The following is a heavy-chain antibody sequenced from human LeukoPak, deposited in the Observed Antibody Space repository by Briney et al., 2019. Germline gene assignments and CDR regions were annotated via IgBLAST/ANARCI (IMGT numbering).Heavy chain of an antibody. CDR2: INVSGGGT. V-gene: IGHV1-46*01. CDR1: GYTFTSYY. D-gene: IGHD5-12*01. J-gene: IGHJ4*02. CDR3: ARSDLSGYDLGY. Sequence: ASVKVSCKASGYTFTSYYIHWVRQAPGQGLEWMGVINVSGGGTTYAQRFQGRVTMTRDTSTSTVYMELSSLRSDDTAVYYCARSDLSGYDLGYWGQGTLVTVSS.